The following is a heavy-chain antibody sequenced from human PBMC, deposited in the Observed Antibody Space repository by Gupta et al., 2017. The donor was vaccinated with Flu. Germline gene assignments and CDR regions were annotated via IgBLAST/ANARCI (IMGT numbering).Heavy chain of an antibody. D-gene: IGHD1/OR15-1a*01. CDR1: GFRFSAYG. Sequence: QAQLVDPGGGVVRSGRSLRLSCVASGFRFSAYGILWVRQAPGKGLEWVATGSDNGQYKSYPDAVQGRFSSSRDNSKNSLYLVINSLRVEDTATYYCAKCTSTWNIYSYYHGIDVWGHGAPVSVS. J-gene: IGHJ6*02. CDR2: GSDNGQYK. V-gene: IGHV3-30*18. CDR3: AKCTSTWNIYSYYHGIDV.